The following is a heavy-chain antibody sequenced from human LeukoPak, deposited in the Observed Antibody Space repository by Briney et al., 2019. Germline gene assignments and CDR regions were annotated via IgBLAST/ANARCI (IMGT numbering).Heavy chain of an antibody. Sequence: PSQTLSLTCAVSGGSISSGGYSWSWIRQPPGKGLEWIGYIYHSGSTYYNPSLKSRVTISVDRSKNQFSLKLSSVTAADTAVYYCARGGSYGFRLTTSEYGMDVWGQGTTVTVSS. J-gene: IGHJ6*02. CDR2: IYHSGST. CDR1: GGSISSGGYS. V-gene: IGHV4-30-2*01. D-gene: IGHD5-18*01. CDR3: ARGGSYGFRLTTSEYGMDV.